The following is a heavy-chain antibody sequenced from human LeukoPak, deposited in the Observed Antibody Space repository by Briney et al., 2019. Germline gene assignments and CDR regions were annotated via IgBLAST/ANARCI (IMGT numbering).Heavy chain of an antibody. CDR1: GFSFSYYN. Sequence: GGSLRLSCATSGFSFSYYNMHWVRQAPGKGLEWVSSISSVSIYIFYADSVKGRFTISRDNAKNSLYLQMNSLRAEDTAVYYCASGRDPLDYWGQGTLVTVSS. J-gene: IGHJ4*02. CDR3: ASGRDPLDY. D-gene: IGHD1-26*01. V-gene: IGHV3-21*01. CDR2: ISSVSIYI.